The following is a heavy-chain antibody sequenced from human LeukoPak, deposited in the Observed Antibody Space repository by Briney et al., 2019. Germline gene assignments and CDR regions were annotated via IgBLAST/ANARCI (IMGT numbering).Heavy chain of an antibody. J-gene: IGHJ4*02. CDR1: GFSFSDHE. V-gene: IGHV3-48*03. CDR2: LSSSGNA. Sequence: GGSLKLSCAASGFSFSDHEMNWVRQAPGKGLEWVSYLSSSGNAYYADSVKGRFTTSRDNSKNSLYLQMTSLRVEDTAVYYCASGRGSYSPDYWGQGTLVTVSS. D-gene: IGHD1-26*01. CDR3: ASGRGSYSPDY.